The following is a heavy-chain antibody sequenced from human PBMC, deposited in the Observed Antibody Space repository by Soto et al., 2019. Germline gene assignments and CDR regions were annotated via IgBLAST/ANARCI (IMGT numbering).Heavy chain of an antibody. CDR3: ARQIKPTIVWGGGRNYALDV. J-gene: IGHJ6*02. CDR2: IYPGDSDT. V-gene: IGHV5-51*01. Sequence: PGESLKISCKGSGYIFSSYWIAWVRQMPGKGLEWMGVIYPGDSDTRYSPSLQGQITISADKSIGTAYLQWSSLEASDTAMYFCARQIKPTIVWGGGRNYALDVWGQGTTVTVSS. D-gene: IGHD3-10*01. CDR1: GYIFSSYW.